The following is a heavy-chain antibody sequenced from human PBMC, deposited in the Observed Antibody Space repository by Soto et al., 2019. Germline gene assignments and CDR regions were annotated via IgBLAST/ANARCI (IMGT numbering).Heavy chain of an antibody. CDR3: ARYVYGVAAAGYYYYYMDV. CDR1: GGSISSYY. CDR2: IYYSGST. V-gene: IGHV4-59*08. Sequence: SETLSLTCTVSGGSISSYYWSWIRQPPGKGLEWIGYIYYSGSTNYNPSLKSRVTISVDTSKNQFSLKLSSVTAADTAVYYCARYVYGVAAAGYYYYYMDVWGKGTTVTVSS. D-gene: IGHD6-13*01. J-gene: IGHJ6*03.